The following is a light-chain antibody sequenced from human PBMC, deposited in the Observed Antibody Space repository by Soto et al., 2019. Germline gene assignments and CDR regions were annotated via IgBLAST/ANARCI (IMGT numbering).Light chain of an antibody. CDR1: SSDVGGYDY. CDR2: EVN. Sequence: QSALTQPASVSGSPGQSITISCTGTSSDVGGYDYVSWYQLHPGKAPKLMVFEVNNRPSGVSYRFSGSKSGNTASLTISGLQAEDEAEYFCSSYSISTAYLFGTGTRSPS. CDR3: SSYSISTAYL. J-gene: IGLJ1*01. V-gene: IGLV2-14*01.